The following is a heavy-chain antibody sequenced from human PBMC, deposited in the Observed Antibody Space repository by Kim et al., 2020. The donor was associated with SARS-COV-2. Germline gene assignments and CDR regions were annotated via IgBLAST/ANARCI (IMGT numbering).Heavy chain of an antibody. V-gene: IGHV3-15*01. D-gene: IGHD3-22*01. Sequence: RTIDYAAPVKGRFTISRDDSKNMLYLQMNSLRSEDTAVYYCTTYDGGYFDFWGQGTLVTVSS. J-gene: IGHJ4*02. CDR2: RTI. CDR3: TTYDGGYFDF.